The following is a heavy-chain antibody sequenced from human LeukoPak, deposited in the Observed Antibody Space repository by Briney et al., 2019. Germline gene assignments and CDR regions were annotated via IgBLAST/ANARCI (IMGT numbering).Heavy chain of an antibody. CDR3: ARLANRKYYYYGMDV. CDR2: IYYSGST. CDR1: GGSISSSSYY. V-gene: IGHV4-39*01. Sequence: SETLSLTCTVSGGSISSSSYYWGWIRQPPGKGLEWIGSIYYSGSTYYNPSLKSRVTISVDTSKNQFSLKLSSVTAADTAVYYCARLANRKYYYYGMDVWGQGTTVTVSS. J-gene: IGHJ6*02. D-gene: IGHD2/OR15-2a*01.